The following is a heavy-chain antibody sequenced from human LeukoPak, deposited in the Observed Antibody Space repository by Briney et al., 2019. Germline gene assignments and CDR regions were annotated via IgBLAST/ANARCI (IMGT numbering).Heavy chain of an antibody. CDR1: GGSFSGYY. Sequence: SETLSLTCAVYGGSFSGYYWSWIRQPPGKGLEWIVEINHSGSTNYNPSLKSRVTISVDTSKNQFSLKLSSVTAADTAVYYCARAGSSIIYRGAFDIWGQGTMVTVSS. J-gene: IGHJ3*02. CDR3: ARAGSSIIYRGAFDI. V-gene: IGHV4-34*01. D-gene: IGHD3-10*01. CDR2: INHSGST.